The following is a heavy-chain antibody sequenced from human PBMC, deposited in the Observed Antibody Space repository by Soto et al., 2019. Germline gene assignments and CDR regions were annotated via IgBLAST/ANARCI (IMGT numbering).Heavy chain of an antibody. CDR1: GYTFTSYG. CDR3: ARVVAARGHWFDP. Sequence: QVQLVQSGAEVKKPGASVKVSCKASGYTFTSYGLSWVRQAPGQALEWMGRISAYNYNTNYAQKLQGRVTMTTDTSTSTAYRGLRSLSSDDTAVYYCARVVAARGHWFDPWGQGTLVTVSS. CDR2: ISAYNYNT. J-gene: IGHJ5*02. D-gene: IGHD2-15*01. V-gene: IGHV1-18*01.